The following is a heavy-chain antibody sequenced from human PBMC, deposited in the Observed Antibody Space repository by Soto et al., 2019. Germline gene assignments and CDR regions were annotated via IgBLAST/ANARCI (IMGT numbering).Heavy chain of an antibody. CDR1: GGSFSGYY. V-gene: IGHV4-34*01. CDR3: ARGATGTTPTTSFDY. D-gene: IGHD1-7*01. CDR2: INHSGST. J-gene: IGHJ4*02. Sequence: PSETLSLTCAVYGGSFSGYYWSWIRQPPGKGLEWIGEINHSGSTNYNPSLKSRVTISVDTSKNQFSLKLSSVTAADTAVYYCARGATGTTPTTSFDYWGQGTLVTVSS.